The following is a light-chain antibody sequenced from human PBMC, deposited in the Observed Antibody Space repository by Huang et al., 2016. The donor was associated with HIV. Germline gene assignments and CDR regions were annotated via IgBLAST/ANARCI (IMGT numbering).Light chain of an antibody. V-gene: IGKV3-20*01. J-gene: IGKJ5*01. Sequence: EIVLTQSPGIMSLSPGERATLSCRASQTITNNYLAWYQQKPGQTPSLLIFGASRRPPVIPDRFSGSGSGTDFTLTISRLEPEDFAIYYCQHYGTSPPNTFGQGTRLEIK. CDR2: GAS. CDR1: QTITNNY. CDR3: QHYGTSPPNT.